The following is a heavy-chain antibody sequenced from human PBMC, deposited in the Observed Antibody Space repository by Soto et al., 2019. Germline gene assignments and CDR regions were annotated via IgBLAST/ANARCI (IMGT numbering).Heavy chain of an antibody. CDR2: IYWDDDK. Sequence: SGPTLVNPTQTLTLTCTFSGFSLSTSGVGVGWIRQPPGKALEWLALIYWDDDKRYSPSLKSRPTITKDTSKNQVVLTMTNMDPVDTATYYCAHFSSSWSKYYFDYWGQGTLVTVSS. D-gene: IGHD6-13*01. J-gene: IGHJ4*02. CDR3: AHFSSSWSKYYFDY. CDR1: GFSLSTSGVG. V-gene: IGHV2-5*02.